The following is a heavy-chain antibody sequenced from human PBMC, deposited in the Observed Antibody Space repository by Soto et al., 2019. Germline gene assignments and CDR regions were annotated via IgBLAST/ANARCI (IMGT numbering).Heavy chain of an antibody. Sequence: QPGGSLRLSCAASGLTFSNAWMSWVRQAPGKGLEWVAVIWYDGSNKYYADSVKGRFTISRDNSKNTLYLQMNSLRAEDTAVYYCARDPLWLPNWSYYYYGMDVWGQGTTVTVSS. CDR3: ARDPLWLPNWSYYYYGMDV. D-gene: IGHD5-18*01. J-gene: IGHJ6*02. CDR2: IWYDGSNK. CDR1: GLTFSNAW. V-gene: IGHV3-33*08.